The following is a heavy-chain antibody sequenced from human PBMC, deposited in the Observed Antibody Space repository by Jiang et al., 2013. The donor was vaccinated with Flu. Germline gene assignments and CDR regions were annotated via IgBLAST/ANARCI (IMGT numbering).Heavy chain of an antibody. Sequence: SGAEVKKPGASVKVSCKGSGYTFTNYAMHWVRQAPGQRLEWMGWINAGSGNAKYSQKFQDRLTITTDTSASTAYMELSSLRSGDTATYFCASGWVPQWLVLEDSGADKDYGLDVWGLGTTVTVSS. V-gene: IGHV1-3*01. CDR3: ASGWVPQWLVLEDSGADKDYGLDV. D-gene: IGHD6-19*01. J-gene: IGHJ6*02. CDR1: GYTFTNYA. CDR2: INAGSGNA.